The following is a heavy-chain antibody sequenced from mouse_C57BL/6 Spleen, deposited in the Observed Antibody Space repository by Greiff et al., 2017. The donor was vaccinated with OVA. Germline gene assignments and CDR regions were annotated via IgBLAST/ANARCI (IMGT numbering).Heavy chain of an antibody. CDR1: GYTFTEYT. Sequence: VKLQESGAELVKPGASVKLSCKASGYTFTEYTIHWVKQRSGKGLEWIGWFYPGSGSIKYNEKFKDKATLTADKSSSTVYMEPSRLTSEDSAVYFCARDENRLYSDAMDYWGQGTSVTVSS. CDR3: ARDENRLYSDAMDY. J-gene: IGHJ4*01. D-gene: IGHD3-3*01. CDR2: FYPGSGSI. V-gene: IGHV1-62-2*01.